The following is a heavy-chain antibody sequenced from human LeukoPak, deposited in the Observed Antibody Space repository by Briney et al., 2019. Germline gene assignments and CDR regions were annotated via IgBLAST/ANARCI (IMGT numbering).Heavy chain of an antibody. V-gene: IGHV1-2*02. J-gene: IGHJ6*03. D-gene: IGHD3-10*01. CDR1: GYTFTGYY. CDR2: INPNSGGT. CDR3: ARDSGPPDYYYYMDV. Sequence: ASVKVSGKASGYTFTGYYMHWVRQAPGQGLEWMGWINPNSGGTNYAQKFQGRVTMTRDTSISTAYMELSRLRSDDTAVYYCARDSGPPDYYYYMDVWGKGTTVTVSS.